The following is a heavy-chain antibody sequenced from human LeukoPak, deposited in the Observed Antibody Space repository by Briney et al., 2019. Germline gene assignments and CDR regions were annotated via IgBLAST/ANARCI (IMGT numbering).Heavy chain of an antibody. CDR1: GGTFSSYA. V-gene: IGHV1-69*05. J-gene: IGHJ3*02. CDR2: IIPIFGTA. CDR3: TVGLAGDWDAFDI. D-gene: IGHD6-19*01. Sequence: GSSVKVSRKASGGTFSSYAISWVRQAPGQGLEWMGGIIPIFGTANYSQKLQGRVAIARDTSASTIYMELTSLRIEDTAVYFCTVGLAGDWDAFDIWGLGTMVTVSS.